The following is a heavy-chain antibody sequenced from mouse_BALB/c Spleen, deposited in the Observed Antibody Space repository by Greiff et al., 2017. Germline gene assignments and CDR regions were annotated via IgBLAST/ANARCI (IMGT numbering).Heavy chain of an antibody. CDR1: GFTFSSFG. CDR3: ARGGNLPDY. D-gene: IGHD2-1*01. V-gene: IGHV5-17*02. Sequence: EVQGVESGGGLVQPGGSRKLSCAASGFTFSSFGMHWVRQAPEKGLEWVAYISSGSSTIYYADTVKGRFTISRDNPKNTLFLQMTSLRSEDTAMYYCARGGNLPDYWGQGTTLTVSS. J-gene: IGHJ2*01. CDR2: ISSGSSTI.